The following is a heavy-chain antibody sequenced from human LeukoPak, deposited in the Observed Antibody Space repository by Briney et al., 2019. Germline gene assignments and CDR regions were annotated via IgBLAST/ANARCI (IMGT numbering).Heavy chain of an antibody. J-gene: IGHJ6*03. CDR1: GYSFTTYW. D-gene: IGHD6-13*01. V-gene: IGHV5-51*01. Sequence: GESLKISCKGSGYSFTTYWIGWVRQRPGKGLEWMGIIYPDDSDTRYSPSFQGQVTISVDKSISTAYLQWSSLKASDTAIYYCARQRLGLAGAADSYYYYYMDVWGKGTTVTISS. CDR2: IYPDDSDT. CDR3: ARQRLGLAGAADSYYYYYMDV.